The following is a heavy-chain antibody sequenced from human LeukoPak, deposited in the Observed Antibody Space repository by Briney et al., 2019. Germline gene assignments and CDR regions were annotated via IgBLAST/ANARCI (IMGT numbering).Heavy chain of an antibody. CDR1: GYSFTNYG. CDR2: ISAYNGNT. CDR3: ARDYYDSSGYYLDY. J-gene: IGHJ4*02. D-gene: IGHD3-22*01. V-gene: IGHV1-18*01. Sequence: ASVKVSCKASGYSFTNYGMNWVRQAPGQGLEWMGWISAYNGNTNYAQKLQGRVTMTTDTSTSTAYMELRSLRSDDTAVYYCARDYYDSSGYYLDYWGQGTLVTVSS.